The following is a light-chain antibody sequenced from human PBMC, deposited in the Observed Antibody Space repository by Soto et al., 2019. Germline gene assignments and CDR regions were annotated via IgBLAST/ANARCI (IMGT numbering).Light chain of an antibody. CDR1: SGHSSYI. Sequence: QAEVTQSSSASASLGSSVKLTCTLSSGHSSYIIAWHQQQPGKAPRYLMKLEGSGSYNKGSGVPDRFSGSSSGADRYLTISNLQSEDEADYYCETWDSNTRVFGGGTKLTVL. V-gene: IGLV4-60*03. CDR3: ETWDSNTRV. J-gene: IGLJ3*02. CDR2: LEGSGSY.